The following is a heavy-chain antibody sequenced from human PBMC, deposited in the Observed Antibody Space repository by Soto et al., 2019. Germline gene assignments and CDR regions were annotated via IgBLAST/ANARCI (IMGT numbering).Heavy chain of an antibody. CDR2: INHSGST. V-gene: IGHV4-34*01. CDR1: GGSFSGYY. D-gene: IGHD6-13*01. J-gene: IGHJ5*02. Sequence: QVQLQQWGAGLLKPSETLSLTCAVYGGSFSGYYWSWIRQPPGKGLEWIGEINHSGSTNYNPSLKSRVTISVDTSKNQFSLKLSSVTAADTAVYYCARVARNSWPDRLIINWFDPWGQGTLVTVSP. CDR3: ARVARNSWPDRLIINWFDP.